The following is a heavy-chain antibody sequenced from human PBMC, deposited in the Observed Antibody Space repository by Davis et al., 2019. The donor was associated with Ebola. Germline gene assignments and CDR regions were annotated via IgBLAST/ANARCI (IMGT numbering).Heavy chain of an antibody. CDR3: ARGYSSSWPYY. D-gene: IGHD6-13*01. V-gene: IGHV4-39*01. J-gene: IGHJ4*02. CDR1: GGSISSSSYY. Sequence: MPSETLSLTCTVSGGSISSSSYYWGWIRHPPGKGLEWIGSIYYSGSTYYNPSLKSRVTISVDTSKNQFSLKLSSVTAADTAVYYCARGYSSSWPYYWGQGTLVTVSS. CDR2: IYYSGST.